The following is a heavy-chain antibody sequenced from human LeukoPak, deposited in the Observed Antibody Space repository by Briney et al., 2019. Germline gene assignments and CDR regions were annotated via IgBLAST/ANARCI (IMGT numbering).Heavy chain of an antibody. CDR2: ISGSGGST. CDR3: ARKYYYGSGSYYKDAFDI. Sequence: GGSLRLSCAASGFTFSSYAMSWVRQAPGKGLEWVSAISGSGGSTYYADSVKGRFTISRDNSKNTLYLQMNSLRAEDTAVYYCARKYYYGSGSYYKDAFDIWGQGTVVTVSS. J-gene: IGHJ3*02. V-gene: IGHV3-23*01. D-gene: IGHD3-10*01. CDR1: GFTFSSYA.